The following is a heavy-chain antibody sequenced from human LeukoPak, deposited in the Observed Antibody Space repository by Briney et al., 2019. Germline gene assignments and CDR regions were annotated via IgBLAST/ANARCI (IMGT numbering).Heavy chain of an antibody. CDR2: IYYTGST. CDR1: GGSISSSSYY. J-gene: IGHJ4*02. Sequence: SETLSLTCTVSGGSISSSSYYWGWIRQPPGKGLEWIGYIYYTGSTNYNPSLKSRVTMSVDTSKNQFSLNLKSVTPEDTAVYYCARNLIPEQLVLNFWGQGTLVTVSS. D-gene: IGHD6-13*01. CDR3: ARNLIPEQLVLNF. V-gene: IGHV4-61*05.